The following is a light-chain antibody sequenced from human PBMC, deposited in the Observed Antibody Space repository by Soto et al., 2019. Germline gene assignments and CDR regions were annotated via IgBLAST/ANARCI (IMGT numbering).Light chain of an antibody. Sequence: EIVVTQSTATLSVSPGERATLSCRASQSVGNNFAWYQQKPGQAPRLLIFATSTRATGVPASFSGSGSGTEFTLTISSLQSEDFAVYYCQQYGDWPLTFGGGAKVEIE. CDR2: ATS. J-gene: IGKJ4*01. V-gene: IGKV3-15*01. CDR3: QQYGDWPLT. CDR1: QSVGNN.